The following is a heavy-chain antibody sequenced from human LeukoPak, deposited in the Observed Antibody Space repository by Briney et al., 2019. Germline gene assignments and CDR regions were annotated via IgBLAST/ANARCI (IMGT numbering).Heavy chain of an antibody. D-gene: IGHD4-17*01. V-gene: IGHV3-30-3*01. CDR2: ISYDGSNK. J-gene: IGHJ4*02. CDR3: ARDRGYGAYGVGYFDY. Sequence: GGSLRLSCAASGFTFSSYAMHWVRQAPGKGLEWVAVISYDGSNKYYADSVKGRFTISRDNSKNTLCLQMNSLRAGDTAVYYCARDRGYGAYGVGYFDYWGQGTLVTVSS. CDR1: GFTFSSYA.